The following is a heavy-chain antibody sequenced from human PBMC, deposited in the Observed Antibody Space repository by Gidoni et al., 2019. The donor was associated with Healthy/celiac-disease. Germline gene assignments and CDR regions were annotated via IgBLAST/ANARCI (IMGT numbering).Heavy chain of an antibody. CDR1: GGSFSGYH. Sequence: QVQLQQWGAGLLKPSETLSLPCAVYGGSFSGYHWSWIRQPPGTGLEWIGEINHSGSTKSNPSLKSRVTISVDTSKNQFSLKLSAVTAADTAVYYCARDRDTMVRGHRARYFDLWGRGTLVTVSS. CDR2: INHSGST. V-gene: IGHV4-34*01. D-gene: IGHD3-10*01. J-gene: IGHJ2*01. CDR3: ARDRDTMVRGHRARYFDL.